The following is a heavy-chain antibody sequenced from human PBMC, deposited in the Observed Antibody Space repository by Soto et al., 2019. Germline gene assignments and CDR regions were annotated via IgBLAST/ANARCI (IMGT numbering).Heavy chain of an antibody. D-gene: IGHD1-1*01. CDR2: MSHSGGT. Sequence: QVQLQQWGAGLLKPSETLSLTCAVYGGFVSSGSYYWSWIRQPPGKGLEWIGEMSHSGGTHFNPSTKSRVTISVDTSKNQFSLKMGSVTAADTALYYCARVERGTATTVVDAFDIWGPGTMVTVSS. CDR1: GGFVSSGSYY. CDR3: ARVERGTATTVVDAFDI. V-gene: IGHV4-34*01. J-gene: IGHJ3*02.